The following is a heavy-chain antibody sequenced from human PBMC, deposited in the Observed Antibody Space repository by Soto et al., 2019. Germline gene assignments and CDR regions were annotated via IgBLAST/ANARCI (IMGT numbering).Heavy chain of an antibody. Sequence: QVQLVQSGAEVKKPGASVKVSCKASGYTFTNFGISWVRQAPGQGLEWMGWISAYNGNTNYAQKFQGRVTMTTDPSTSTGQKEGRSLKFDDTAGYYCAGGGTPIDYWGQGTLVTVSS. CDR3: AGGGTPIDY. V-gene: IGHV1-18*01. CDR1: GYTFTNFG. CDR2: ISAYNGNT. D-gene: IGHD3-16*01. J-gene: IGHJ4*02.